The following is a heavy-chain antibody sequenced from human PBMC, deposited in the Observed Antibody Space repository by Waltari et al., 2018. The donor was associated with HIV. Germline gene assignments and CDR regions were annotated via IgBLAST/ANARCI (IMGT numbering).Heavy chain of an antibody. J-gene: IGHJ5*02. CDR1: GGSFSGYY. Sequence: QVQLQQWGAGLLKPSETLSLTCAVYGGSFSGYYWSWISQPPGKGLAWIGEINHSGSTNYNLSLKSRVTKSGDTSKNQFSLKLSSVTAADTAVYYCARGRKCSSTSGYTVVWFDPWGQGTLVTVSS. CDR3: ARGRKCSSTSGYTVVWFDP. CDR2: INHSGST. D-gene: IGHD2-2*02. V-gene: IGHV4-34*01.